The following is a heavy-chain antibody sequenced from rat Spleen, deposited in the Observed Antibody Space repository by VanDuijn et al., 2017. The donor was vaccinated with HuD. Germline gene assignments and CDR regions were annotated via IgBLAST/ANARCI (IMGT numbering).Heavy chain of an antibody. J-gene: IGHJ2*01. Sequence: VRLVESGGGLVQPVRSLKLTCTVSGFTFNNSGLAWVRQAPGKGLEWVASIANTGGDTYYPDSVKGRFTISRDNAKSTLYLQMDSLRSEDTATYYCARQWDYWGQGVMVTVSS. CDR1: GFTFNNSG. CDR2: IANTGGDT. CDR3: ARQWDY. V-gene: IGHV5S13*01.